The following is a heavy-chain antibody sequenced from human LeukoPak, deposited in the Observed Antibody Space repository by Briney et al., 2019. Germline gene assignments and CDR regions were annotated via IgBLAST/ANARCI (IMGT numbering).Heavy chain of an antibody. V-gene: IGHV4-30-4*01. J-gene: IGHJ6*03. CDR1: GGSISSGDYY. Sequence: PSETLSLTCTVSGGSISSGDYYWSWIRQPPGKGLEWIGYIYYSGSTYYNPSLKSRVTISVDTSKNQFSLKLSSVTAADTAVYYCARDRLVSGTYYYYCMDVWGEGTTVTVSS. CDR3: ARDRLVSGTYYYYCMDV. CDR2: IYYSGST. D-gene: IGHD1-1*01.